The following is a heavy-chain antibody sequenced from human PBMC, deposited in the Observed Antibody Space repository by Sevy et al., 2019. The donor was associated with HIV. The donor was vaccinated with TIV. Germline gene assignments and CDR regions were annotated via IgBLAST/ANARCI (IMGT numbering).Heavy chain of an antibody. CDR3: AKDYGSGSYFGY. V-gene: IGHV3-23*01. Sequence: GGSLRLSCAASGFTFSGYAMSWVRQAPGKGLEWVSAISGSGGSTYYADSVKGRFTISRDNSKNTLYLQMNSLRAEDTAVYYCAKDYGSGSYFGYWGQGTLVTVSS. J-gene: IGHJ4*02. D-gene: IGHD3-10*01. CDR1: GFTFSGYA. CDR2: ISGSGGST.